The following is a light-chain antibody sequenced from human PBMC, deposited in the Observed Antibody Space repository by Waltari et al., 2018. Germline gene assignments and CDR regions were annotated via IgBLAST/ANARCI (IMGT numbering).Light chain of an antibody. Sequence: DIVMTQSPDSLAVSLGERATINCKSSQSVLYSSNNKNYLAWYQQKPGQHPKLLIYWASTRESGVPDRFSGSGSGTDFTLTISSLQAEDVAVYYCQKYYSTLPYTFGQGTKLEIK. CDR1: QSVLYSSNNKNY. V-gene: IGKV4-1*01. CDR2: WAS. CDR3: QKYYSTLPYT. J-gene: IGKJ2*01.